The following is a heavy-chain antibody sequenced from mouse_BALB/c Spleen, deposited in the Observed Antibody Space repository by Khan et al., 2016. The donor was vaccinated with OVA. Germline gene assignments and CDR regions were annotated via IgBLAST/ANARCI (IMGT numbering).Heavy chain of an antibody. J-gene: IGHJ2*01. D-gene: IGHD2-14*01. Sequence: VQLKESGGGLVKPGGSLKLSCAASGFTFSSYAMSWVRQTPEKRLEWVASSSSGGSTYYPDSVKGRFTISRDNDRNILSLQMSSLRSEDTAMYXCAREAYRYDEYYFDYWGQGTTLTVSS. CDR1: GFTFSSYA. V-gene: IGHV5-6-5*01. CDR3: AREAYRYDEYYFDY. CDR2: SSSGGST.